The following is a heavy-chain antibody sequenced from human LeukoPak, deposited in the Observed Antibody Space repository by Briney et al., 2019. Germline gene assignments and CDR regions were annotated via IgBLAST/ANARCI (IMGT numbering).Heavy chain of an antibody. CDR1: GFSLSSTRMI. D-gene: IGHD5-18*01. CDR3: AHKSVDTSIDY. J-gene: IGHJ4*02. V-gene: IGHV2-5*01. CDR2: IYGNDDK. Sequence: SGPTLVKPTQTLTLTCTFSGFSLSSTRMIVGWIRQPPGKALEWLAFIYGNDDKRYSPSLMTRLTITKDTSKNQVVLTMTNMDPVDTATYYCAHKSVDTSIDYWGQGTLVTVSS.